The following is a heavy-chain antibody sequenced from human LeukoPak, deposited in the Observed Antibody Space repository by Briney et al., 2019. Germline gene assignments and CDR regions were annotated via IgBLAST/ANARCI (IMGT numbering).Heavy chain of an antibody. CDR3: AKDKGGAAAGTFGY. V-gene: IGHV3-30*02. D-gene: IGHD6-13*01. J-gene: IGHJ4*02. CDR1: GFTFSSYG. CDR2: IRYDGSNK. Sequence: GGSLRLSCAASGFTFSSYGMHWVRQAPGKGLGWVAFIRYDGSNKYYADSVKGRFTISRDNSKHTLYLQMNSLRAEDTAVYYCAKDKGGAAAGTFGYWGQGTLVTVSS.